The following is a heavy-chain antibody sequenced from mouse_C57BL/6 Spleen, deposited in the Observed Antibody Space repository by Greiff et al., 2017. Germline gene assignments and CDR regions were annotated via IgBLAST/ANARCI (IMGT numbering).Heavy chain of an antibody. CDR2: IDPSDSET. CDR3: AREDYYGSSTHWYFDV. CDR1: GYTFTSYW. V-gene: IGHV1-52*01. D-gene: IGHD1-1*01. J-gene: IGHJ1*03. Sequence: VQLQQPGAELVRPGSSVKLSCKASGYTFTSYWMHWVKQRPIQGLEWIGNIDPSDSETHYNQKFKDKATLTVDKSSSTAYMQLSSLTSEDSAVYYCAREDYYGSSTHWYFDVWGTGTTVTVSS.